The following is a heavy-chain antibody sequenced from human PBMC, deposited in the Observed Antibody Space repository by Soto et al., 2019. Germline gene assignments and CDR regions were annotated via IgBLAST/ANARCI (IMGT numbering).Heavy chain of an antibody. D-gene: IGHD3-10*01. CDR2: ISYDGSNK. CDR3: ARDRVDYGSGSIASGWFDP. V-gene: IGHV3-30-3*01. Sequence: QVQLVESGGGVVQPGRSLRLSCAASGFTFSSYAMHWVRQAPGKGLEWVAVISYDGSNKYYADSVKGRFTISRDNSKNTLYLQMNSLRAEDTAVYYCARDRVDYGSGSIASGWFDPWGQGTLVTVSS. CDR1: GFTFSSYA. J-gene: IGHJ5*02.